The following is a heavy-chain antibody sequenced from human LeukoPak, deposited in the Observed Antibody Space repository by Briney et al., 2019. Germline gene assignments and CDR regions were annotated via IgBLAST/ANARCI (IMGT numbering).Heavy chain of an antibody. CDR1: GGSISSYY. V-gene: IGHV4-59*08. Sequence: PSETLSLTCTVSGGSISSYYWSWIRQPPGKGLEWIGYIYYSGSTNYNPSLKSRVTISVDTSKNQFSLKLSSVTAADTAVYYCARHLAYCGGDCYSPSDAFDIWGQGTMVTVSS. D-gene: IGHD2-21*02. CDR2: IYYSGST. J-gene: IGHJ3*02. CDR3: ARHLAYCGGDCYSPSDAFDI.